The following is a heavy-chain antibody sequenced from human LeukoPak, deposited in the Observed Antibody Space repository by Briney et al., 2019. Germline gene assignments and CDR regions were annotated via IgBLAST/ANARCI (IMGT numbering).Heavy chain of an antibody. J-gene: IGHJ6*03. CDR3: AKEAVAGTGTNYYYYYYMDV. CDR1: GFTFSSYS. CDR2: ISSSRSYI. V-gene: IGHV3-21*06. D-gene: IGHD6-19*01. Sequence: GGSLRLSRAASGFTFSSYSMNWVRQARGEGLECGSSISSSRSYIYYADSVKGRFTISIDNAKNTLYLQMNSLRAEDTAVYYCAKEAVAGTGTNYYYYYYMDVWGKGTTVTVSS.